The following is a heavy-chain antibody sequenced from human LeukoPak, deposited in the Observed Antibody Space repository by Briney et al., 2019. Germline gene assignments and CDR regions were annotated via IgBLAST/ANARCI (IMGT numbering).Heavy chain of an antibody. V-gene: IGHV4-59*08. J-gene: IGHJ4*02. CDR1: GGSISNYY. CDR2: IDYSGSS. CDR3: ARQGGYTYGLDY. D-gene: IGHD5-18*01. Sequence: SETLSLTCTVSGGSISNYYWTWIRQPPGKGLEGIGYIDYSGSSNYNPSLKGRVTISVDTSKNQLSLNLRSVTAADTAVYYCARQGGYTYGLDYWGQGTLVTVSS.